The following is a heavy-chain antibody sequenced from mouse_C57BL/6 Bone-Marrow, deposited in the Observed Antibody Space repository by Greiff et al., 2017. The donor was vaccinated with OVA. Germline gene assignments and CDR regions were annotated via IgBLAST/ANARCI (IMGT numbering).Heavy chain of an antibody. D-gene: IGHD1-1*01. CDR1: GSTFTRYW. CDR2: IDPSDSYT. CDR3: ARDGITTVVAPYYYAMDY. V-gene: IGHV1-50*01. J-gene: IGHJ4*01. Sequence: VQLQPPWAELVKPGASVTLSCQASGSTFTRYWMPWVKQRPGPGLGWIGEIDPSDSYTNYNQKFKGKATLTVDTSSSTAYMQLSSLTSEDSAVYYRARDGITTVVAPYYYAMDYWGQGTSVTVSS.